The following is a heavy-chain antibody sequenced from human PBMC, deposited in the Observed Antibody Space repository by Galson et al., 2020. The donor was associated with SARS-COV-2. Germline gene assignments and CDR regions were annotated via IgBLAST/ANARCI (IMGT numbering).Heavy chain of an antibody. D-gene: IGHD3-10*01. CDR2: IDEAGTRT. V-gene: IGHV3-7*05. CDR1: GHTFNLFW. CDR3: GTAGDY. Sequence: GGSQRLYCRAYGHTFNLFWKSWVRQSPGKGLEWVANIDEAGTRTYYVDSVRGRFTISRDNAKNSLYLEMNNRRVDYSAVYYCGTAGDYWGQGALVTVSS. J-gene: IGHJ4*02.